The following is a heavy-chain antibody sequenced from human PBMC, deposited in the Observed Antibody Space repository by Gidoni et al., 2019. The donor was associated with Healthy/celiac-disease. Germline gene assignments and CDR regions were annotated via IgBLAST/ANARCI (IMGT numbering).Heavy chain of an antibody. CDR3: ARHVSVATIYNWFDP. J-gene: IGHJ5*02. Sequence: QLQLQESAPGLVKPSETLSLTCTVSGGSISSSSYYWGWIRQPPGNGLEWIGSIYYSGSTYYNPSLKSRVTISVDTSKNQFSLKLSSVTAADTAVYYCARHVSVATIYNWFDPWGQGTLVTVSS. V-gene: IGHV4-39*01. CDR1: GGSISSSSYY. CDR2: IYYSGST. D-gene: IGHD5-12*01.